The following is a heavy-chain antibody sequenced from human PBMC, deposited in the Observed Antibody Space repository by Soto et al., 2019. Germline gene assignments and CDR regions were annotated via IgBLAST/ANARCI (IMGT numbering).Heavy chain of an antibody. Sequence: QVQLVESGGGVVQPGRSLRLSCAASGFTFSSYGMHWVRQAPGKGLEWVAVISYDGSNKYYADSVKGRFTTSRDNSKNTLYLQMNSLRAEDTAVYYCAKEGDSSSCYDYWGQGTLVTVSS. J-gene: IGHJ4*02. CDR2: ISYDGSNK. CDR3: AKEGDSSSCYDY. CDR1: GFTFSSYG. D-gene: IGHD6-6*01. V-gene: IGHV3-30*18.